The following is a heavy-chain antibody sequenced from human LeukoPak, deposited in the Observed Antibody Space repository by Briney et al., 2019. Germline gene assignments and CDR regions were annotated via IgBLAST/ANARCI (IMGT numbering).Heavy chain of an antibody. J-gene: IGHJ4*02. Sequence: KPSETLSLTCAVYGGSFSGYYWSWIRQPPGKGLEWIGEINHSGSTNYNPSLKSRVTISVDTSKNQFSLKLSSVTAADTAVYYCARERTGTTNDYWGQGTLVTVSS. V-gene: IGHV4-34*01. CDR2: INHSGST. D-gene: IGHD1-7*01. CDR1: GGSFSGYY. CDR3: ARERTGTTNDY.